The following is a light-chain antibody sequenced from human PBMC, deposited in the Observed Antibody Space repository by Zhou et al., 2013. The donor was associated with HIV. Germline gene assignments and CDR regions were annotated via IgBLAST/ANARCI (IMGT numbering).Light chain of an antibody. J-gene: IGKJ2*01. CDR3: QRYGGSYT. V-gene: IGKV3-20*01. CDR1: QSVSSSY. Sequence: EIVLTQSPGTLSLSPGERATLSCRASQSVSSSYLAWYQQKPGQAPRLLIYGASSRATGIPDRFSGSGSGTDFTLTISRLEPEDSAVYYCQRYGGSYTFGQGTKLGI. CDR2: GAS.